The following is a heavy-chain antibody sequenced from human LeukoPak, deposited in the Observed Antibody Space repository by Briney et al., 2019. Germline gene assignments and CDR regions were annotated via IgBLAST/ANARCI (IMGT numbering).Heavy chain of an antibody. V-gene: IGHV4-61*01. D-gene: IGHD3-10*01. Sequence: SETLSLTCTVSGGSISSSSYYWGWIRQPPGKGLEWIGYIYYSGSTNYNPSLKSRVTISVDTSKNQFSLKLSSVTAADTAVYYCAREDYYASGADDYWGQGTLVTVSS. CDR2: IYYSGST. CDR1: GGSISSSSYY. CDR3: AREDYYASGADDY. J-gene: IGHJ4*02.